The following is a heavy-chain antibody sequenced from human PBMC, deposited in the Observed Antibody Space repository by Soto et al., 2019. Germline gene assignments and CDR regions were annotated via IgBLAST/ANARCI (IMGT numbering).Heavy chain of an antibody. V-gene: IGHV4-4*02. J-gene: IGHJ3*01. CDR2: IFHSGDT. Sequence: QVQLQESGPGLVKPSGTLSLTCAVSGDSISNSRWWTWVRQPRGKGLDWIGDIFHSGDTNYNPSLKSRVFISVDKSQNQFSLKVSSVTAADTAVYYCAYSTGWYRHDVWGQGTLVTVSS. CDR3: AYSTGWYRHDV. CDR1: GDSISNSRW. D-gene: IGHD6-19*01.